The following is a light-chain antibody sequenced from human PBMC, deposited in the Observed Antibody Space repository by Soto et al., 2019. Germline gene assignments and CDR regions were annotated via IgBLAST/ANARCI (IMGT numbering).Light chain of an antibody. CDR3: QQYYGAPLT. J-gene: IGKJ4*01. CDR2: WAS. Sequence: DIVMTHSPDSLAVSLRERATVKSTSSPTIVYSSNNKNYLAWYQQKPGKPPKLLIYWASTRESGVPDRFSGSGSGTDCTLTISSLQPEDVEVYYCQQYYGAPLTFGGGTKVDIK. V-gene: IGKV4-1*01. CDR1: PTIVYSSNNKNY.